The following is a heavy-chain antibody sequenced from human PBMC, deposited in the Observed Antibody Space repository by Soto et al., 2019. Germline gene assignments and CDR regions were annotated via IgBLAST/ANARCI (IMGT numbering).Heavy chain of an antibody. J-gene: IGHJ6*02. V-gene: IGHV3-33*06. CDR3: ANLFGELSPKDGMDV. CDR1: GFTFSSYG. D-gene: IGHD3-10*01. CDR2: IWYDGSNK. Sequence: PGGSLRLSCAASGFTFSSYGMHWVRQAPGKGLEWVAVIWYDGSNKYYADSVKGRFTISRDNSKNTLYLQMNSLRAEDTAVYYCANLFGELSPKDGMDVWGQGTTVTVSS.